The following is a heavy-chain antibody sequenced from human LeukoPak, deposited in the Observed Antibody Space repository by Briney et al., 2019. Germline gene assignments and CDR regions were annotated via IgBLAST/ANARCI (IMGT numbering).Heavy chain of an antibody. CDR1: GFTFSSYW. Sequence: GGSLRLSCAASGFTFSSYWMHWVRQAPGKGPVWVSRINSDGSSTSYADSVKGRFTISRDNAKNTLYLQMNSLRAEDTAVYYCARVSSGRGAFDIWGQGTMVTVSS. D-gene: IGHD6-19*01. CDR2: INSDGSST. J-gene: IGHJ3*02. CDR3: ARVSSGRGAFDI. V-gene: IGHV3-74*01.